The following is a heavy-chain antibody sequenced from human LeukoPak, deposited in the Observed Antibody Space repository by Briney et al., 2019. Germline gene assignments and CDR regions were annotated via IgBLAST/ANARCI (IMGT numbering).Heavy chain of an antibody. CDR1: GFTFSSYS. Sequence: AGGSLRLSCAASGFTFSSYSMNWVRQAPGKGLEWVSSISSSSSYIYYADSVKGRFTISRDNAKNSLYLQMNSLRTEDTAVYYCARIAAAGPVGYWGQGTLVTVSS. J-gene: IGHJ4*02. CDR2: ISSSSSYI. CDR3: ARIAAAGPVGY. V-gene: IGHV3-21*01. D-gene: IGHD6-13*01.